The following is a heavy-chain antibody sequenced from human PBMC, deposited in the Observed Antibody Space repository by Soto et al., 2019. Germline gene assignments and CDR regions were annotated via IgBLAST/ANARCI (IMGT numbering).Heavy chain of an antibody. CDR3: ARGVTMVRGEADY. J-gene: IGHJ4*02. CDR2: IYHSGST. CDR1: CYSIISGYY. D-gene: IGHD3-10*01. V-gene: IGHV4-38-2*01. Sequence: TSETLSLTCAFSCYSIISGYYWGWIRQPPGKGLEWIGSIYHSGSTYYNPSLKSRVTISVDTSKNQFSLKLSSVTAADTAVYYCARGVTMVRGEADYWGQGTLVTVSS.